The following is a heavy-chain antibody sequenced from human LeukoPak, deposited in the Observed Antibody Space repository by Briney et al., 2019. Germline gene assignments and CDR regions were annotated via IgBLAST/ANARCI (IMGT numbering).Heavy chain of an antibody. V-gene: IGHV1-18*01. D-gene: IGHD1-26*01. CDR1: GGTFSSYA. J-gene: IGHJ4*02. CDR3: ARDVAVYSGSYYGGY. CDR2: ISAYNGNT. Sequence: ASVKVSCKASGGTFSSYAISWVRQAHGQGLEWMGWISAYNGNTNYAQKLQGRVTMTTDTSTSTAYMELRSLRSDDTAVYYCARDVAVYSGSYYGGYWGQGTLVTVSS.